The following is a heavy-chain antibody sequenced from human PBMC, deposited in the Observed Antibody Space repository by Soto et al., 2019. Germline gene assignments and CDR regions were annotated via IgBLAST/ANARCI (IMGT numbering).Heavy chain of an antibody. J-gene: IGHJ5*02. D-gene: IGHD7-27*01. CDR2: ISPIFGTT. CDR3: ATNWGGGLTSEGYTWLDP. Sequence: QVQLVQSGAEVKKPGSSVKISCKASGGTFSAYTVSWVRQAPGQGREWMGGISPIFGTTKYAQKFQGRVTITAEESAGTAYVELTSLRSDDTAVYYCATNWGGGLTSEGYTWLDPWGQGTGVTVSS. V-gene: IGHV1-69*01. CDR1: GGTFSAYT.